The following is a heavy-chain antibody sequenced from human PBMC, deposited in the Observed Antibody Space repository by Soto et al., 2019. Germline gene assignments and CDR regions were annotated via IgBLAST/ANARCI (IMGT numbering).Heavy chain of an antibody. CDR1: GFTFSSYW. D-gene: IGHD6-13*01. CDR3: ARVLTGSWNWVDR. CDR2: INSDGSRT. J-gene: IGHJ5*02. Sequence: EVQLVESGGGLVQPGESLRLSCAASGFTFSSYWMHWVRQAPGKGLVWVSRINSDGSRTNYADSVKGRFTVSRDNAKKTQYLQMNRRRAEDTAVYYCARVLTGSWNWVDRWGQGTLVTVSS. V-gene: IGHV3-74*01.